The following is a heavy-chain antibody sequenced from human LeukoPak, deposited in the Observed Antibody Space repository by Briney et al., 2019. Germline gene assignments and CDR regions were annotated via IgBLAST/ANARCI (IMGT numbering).Heavy chain of an antibody. CDR1: GGTFSSYA. V-gene: IGHV1-69*06. CDR3: AVAVVRVVSQVDY. D-gene: IGHD3-10*01. J-gene: IGHJ4*02. Sequence: SVKVSCKASGGTFSSYAISWVRQAPGQGLEWMGGIIPIFGTANYAQKFQGRVTITADKSTSTAYMELSSLRSEDTAVYYCAVAVVRVVSQVDYWGQGTLVTVSS. CDR2: IIPIFGTA.